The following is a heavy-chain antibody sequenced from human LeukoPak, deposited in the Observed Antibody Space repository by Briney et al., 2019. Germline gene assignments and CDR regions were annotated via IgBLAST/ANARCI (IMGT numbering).Heavy chain of an antibody. CDR1: GYSISSGYY. V-gene: IGHV4-38-2*01. CDR3: ARGGIAAAAPFDY. Sequence: SETLSLTCAVSGYSISSGYYWGWIRQPPGKGLEWIGSIYHSGSTYYNPSLKSRVTISVDTSKNQFSLKLSSVTAADTAVYYCARGGIAAAAPFDYWGQGTPVTVSS. J-gene: IGHJ4*02. CDR2: IYHSGST. D-gene: IGHD6-13*01.